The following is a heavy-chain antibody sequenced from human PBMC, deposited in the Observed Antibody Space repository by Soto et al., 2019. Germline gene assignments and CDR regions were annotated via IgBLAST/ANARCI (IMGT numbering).Heavy chain of an antibody. D-gene: IGHD3-22*01. CDR1: GFTFSASV. CDR3: AREEFKDGRGHFDY. J-gene: IGHJ4*02. Sequence: QLQLVESGGGVVQPGGSLRLSCAASGFTFSASVMHWVRQAPGKGLEWMAIISYGGNNKYYADSVKGRFTISRDISESTLYLQMNSLRAEDTAVYYCAREEFKDGRGHFDYWGQGTLVSVSS. CDR2: ISYGGNNK. V-gene: IGHV3-30-3*01.